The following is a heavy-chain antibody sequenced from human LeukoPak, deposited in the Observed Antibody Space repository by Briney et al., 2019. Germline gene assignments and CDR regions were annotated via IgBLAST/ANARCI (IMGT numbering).Heavy chain of an antibody. Sequence: GGSLRLSCAASGFTFSSYGMHWVRQAPGKGLEWVAVIWYDESDEHYADSVKGRFTISRDNSKNTLYLQMNSLRAEDTAVYYCARVPRMNYGMDVWGQGTTVTVSS. V-gene: IGHV3-33*01. J-gene: IGHJ6*02. CDR1: GFTFSSYG. CDR3: ARVPRMNYGMDV. CDR2: IWYDESDE. D-gene: IGHD2-8*01.